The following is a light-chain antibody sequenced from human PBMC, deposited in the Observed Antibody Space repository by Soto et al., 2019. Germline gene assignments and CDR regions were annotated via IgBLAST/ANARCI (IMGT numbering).Light chain of an antibody. V-gene: IGKV3-11*01. J-gene: IGKJ1*01. CDR3: QQRSNWPRT. CDR1: QSVSSY. CDR2: DAS. Sequence: EIVLRQSPATPSLSPGERATLSCRASQSVSSYLAWYQQKPGQAPRLLIYDASNRATGIPARFSGSGSGTDFTLTISSLEPEDFAVYYCQQRSNWPRTFGQGTKVDIK.